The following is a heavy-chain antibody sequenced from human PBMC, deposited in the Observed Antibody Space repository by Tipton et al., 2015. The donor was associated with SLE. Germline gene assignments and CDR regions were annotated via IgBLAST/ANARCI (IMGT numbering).Heavy chain of an antibody. Sequence: TLSLTCTVSGGSISTSSYYWGWIRQPPGKGLEWIGNIYYSGSTYYNPSLKSRVTISVDTSKNQFSLKLTSATAADTAVYYCASTIYDFWTNWGQGALVTVSS. CDR1: GGSISTSSYY. V-gene: IGHV4-39*01. J-gene: IGHJ4*02. CDR2: IYYSGST. D-gene: IGHD3-3*01. CDR3: ASTIYDFWTN.